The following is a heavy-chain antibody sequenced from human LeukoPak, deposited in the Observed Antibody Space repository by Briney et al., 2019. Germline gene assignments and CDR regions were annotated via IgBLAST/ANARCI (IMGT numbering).Heavy chain of an antibody. CDR1: GFTFSSYW. V-gene: IGHV3-7*01. CDR3: ARGRRVPAAMGNWFDP. J-gene: IGHJ5*02. Sequence: GSLRLSCAASGFTFSSYWMSWVRQAPGKGLEWVANIKQDGSEKYYVDSVKGRFTISRDNAKNSLYLQMNSLRAEDTAVYYCARGRRVPAAMGNWFDPWGQGTLVTVSS. D-gene: IGHD2-2*01. CDR2: IKQDGSEK.